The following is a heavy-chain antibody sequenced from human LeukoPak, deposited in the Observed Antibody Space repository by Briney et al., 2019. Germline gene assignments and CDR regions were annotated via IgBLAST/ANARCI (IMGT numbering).Heavy chain of an antibody. V-gene: IGHV1-2*06. D-gene: IGHD1-26*01. Sequence: ASVKVSCKASGYTFTGYYMHWVRQAPGQGLEWMGRINPNSGGTNYAQKFQGRVTMTRDTSISTAYMELSRLRSDDAAVYYCARFSPRIEQVRATVYWGQGTLVTVSS. CDR3: ARFSPRIEQVRATVY. CDR2: INPNSGGT. CDR1: GYTFTGYY. J-gene: IGHJ4*02.